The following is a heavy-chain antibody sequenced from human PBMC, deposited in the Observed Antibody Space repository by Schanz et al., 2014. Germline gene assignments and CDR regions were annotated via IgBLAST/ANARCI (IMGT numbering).Heavy chain of an antibody. CDR2: LFNSERA. Sequence: QVQLRESGPGLVKPSATLSLTCTVSGVSISSHYWSWVRQAPGEGLEWIGYLFNSERAKYNPSLESRITMSLDTSKSQFSLHLRYVTAADTAVYYCATIPRGNIYGYFDYWGQGTLVTVSS. J-gene: IGHJ4*02. CDR3: ATIPRGNIYGYFDY. D-gene: IGHD5-18*01. V-gene: IGHV4-59*11. CDR1: GVSISSHY.